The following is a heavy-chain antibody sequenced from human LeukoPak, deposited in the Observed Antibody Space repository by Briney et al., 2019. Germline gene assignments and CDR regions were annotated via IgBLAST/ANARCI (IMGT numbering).Heavy chain of an antibody. V-gene: IGHV3-7*01. CDR1: GFTFSNYC. D-gene: IGHD3-10*01. CDR3: ARAHGSGSYW. J-gene: IGHJ4*02. CDR2: IKEDGSEK. Sequence: GGSLRLSCAASGFTFSNYCMTWVRQAPGKGLEWVANIKEDGSEKYYVDSVKGRFTMSRDNAKNPVYLQMNSLRVEDTAVYYCARAHGSGSYWWGQGTLVTVSS.